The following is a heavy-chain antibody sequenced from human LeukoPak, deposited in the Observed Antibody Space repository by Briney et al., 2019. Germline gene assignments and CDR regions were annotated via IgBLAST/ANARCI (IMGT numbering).Heavy chain of an antibody. J-gene: IGHJ6*03. Sequence: GGSLRLSCAASGFTFSNYGMHWVRQAPGKGLEWVAFIRSDGINKYHADSVRGRFTISRDNSKNTLYLQMNSLRAEDTAVYYCAKDRGTGEHFYYYYYMDVWGKGTTVTISS. D-gene: IGHD7-27*01. V-gene: IGHV3-30*02. CDR2: IRSDGINK. CDR1: GFTFSNYG. CDR3: AKDRGTGEHFYYYYYMDV.